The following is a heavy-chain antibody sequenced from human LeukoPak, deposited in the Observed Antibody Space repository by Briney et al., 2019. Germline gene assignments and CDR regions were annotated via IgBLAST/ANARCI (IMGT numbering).Heavy chain of an antibody. V-gene: IGHV3-23*01. CDR2: ISGSGGST. CDR1: GFTFDSYA. CDR3: AKRYCSSTSCPTPRYYYYYGMDV. J-gene: IGHJ6*02. D-gene: IGHD2-2*01. Sequence: GGSLRLSCAASGFTFDSYAMSWVRQAPGKGLEWVSAISGSGGSTYYADSVKGRFTISRDKSKNTLYLQMNSVRAEDTAVYYCAKRYCSSTSCPTPRYYYYYGMDVWGQGTTVTVSS.